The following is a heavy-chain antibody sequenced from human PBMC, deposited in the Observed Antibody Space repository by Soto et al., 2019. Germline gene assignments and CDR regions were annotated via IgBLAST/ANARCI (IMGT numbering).Heavy chain of an antibody. V-gene: IGHV4-31*03. J-gene: IGHJ5*02. Sequence: PSETLSLTCTVSGGSISSGGYYWSWIRQHPGKGLEWIGYIYYSGSTYYNPSLKSRVTISVDTSKNQFSLKLSSVTAADTAVYYCARESRSGYSDNWFDPWGQGTLVTVSS. CDR1: GGSISSGGYY. CDR3: ARESRSGYSDNWFDP. D-gene: IGHD5-12*01. CDR2: IYYSGST.